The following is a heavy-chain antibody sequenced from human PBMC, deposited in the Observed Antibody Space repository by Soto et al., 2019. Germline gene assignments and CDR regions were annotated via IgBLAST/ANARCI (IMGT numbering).Heavy chain of an antibody. Sequence: GESLKISCQGSGYSFATFWIGWVRQMPGEGLEWMGIIFPSDSDTRYSPSFQGQVTISADKAISTAYLQWDSLQASDTAMYYCATPYAGYDYWGQGTLVTVSS. CDR1: GYSFATFW. CDR2: IFPSDSDT. J-gene: IGHJ4*02. D-gene: IGHD5-12*01. V-gene: IGHV5-51*01. CDR3: ATPYAGYDY.